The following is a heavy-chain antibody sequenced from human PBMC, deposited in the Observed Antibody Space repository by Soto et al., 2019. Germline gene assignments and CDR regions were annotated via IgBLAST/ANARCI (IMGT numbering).Heavy chain of an antibody. CDR2: ISGGGDAS. J-gene: IGHJ4*02. V-gene: IGHV3-21*01. CDR3: ARGAPDYSRGY. Sequence: PGGSLRLSCTASGFTFSSYAMDWVRQAPGKGLEWLSAISGGGDASHYADSVKGRFTISRDNAKNSLYLQMNSLRAEDTAVYYCARGAPDYSRGYWGQGTLVTVSS. CDR1: GFTFSSYA. D-gene: IGHD4-4*01.